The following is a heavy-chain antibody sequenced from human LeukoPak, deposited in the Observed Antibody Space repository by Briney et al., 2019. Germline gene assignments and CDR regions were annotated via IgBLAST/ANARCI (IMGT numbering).Heavy chain of an antibody. J-gene: IGHJ6*03. Sequence: PGGSLRLSCAASGFTFSSYGMHWVRQAPGKGLEWVAVISYDGSNKYYADSVKGRFTISRDNSKNTLYLQMNSLRAEDTAVYYCARSRVAARHGPYYYMDVWGKGTTVTVSS. CDR1: GFTFSSYG. V-gene: IGHV3-30*03. CDR2: ISYDGSNK. D-gene: IGHD6-6*01. CDR3: ARSRVAARHGPYYYMDV.